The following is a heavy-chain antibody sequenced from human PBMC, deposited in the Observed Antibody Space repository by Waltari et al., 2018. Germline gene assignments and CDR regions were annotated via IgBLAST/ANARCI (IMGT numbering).Heavy chain of an antibody. CDR3: ARTSGSGYSAVY. J-gene: IGHJ4*02. Sequence: QLQLQESGPGLVKPSETLSLTCTVSGGSISNSSYYWGGIRQPPGKGLEWIGSIYYSGSTYYTPSLKSRVTISVDTSKNQFSLKLSSVTAADTAVYYCARTSGSGYSAVYWGQGTLVTVSS. CDR2: IYYSGST. D-gene: IGHD3-3*01. V-gene: IGHV4-39*01. CDR1: GGSISNSSYY.